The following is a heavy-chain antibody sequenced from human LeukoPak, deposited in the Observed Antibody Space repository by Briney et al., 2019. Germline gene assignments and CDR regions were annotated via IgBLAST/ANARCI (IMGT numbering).Heavy chain of an antibody. CDR1: DDSITMYY. J-gene: IGHJ6*03. Sequence: SETLSLTCSVSDDSITMYYWTWIRQPPGKGLEWIGYVDHTGSTNFNPSLNGRVSISRDTTKNLFSLRLRSVTAADTAVYFCARGRVSSSTWYSTYYYYFYMDVWGKGTTVTVSS. CDR2: VDHTGST. CDR3: ARGRVSSSTWYSTYYYYFYMDV. D-gene: IGHD1-1*01. V-gene: IGHV4-59*01.